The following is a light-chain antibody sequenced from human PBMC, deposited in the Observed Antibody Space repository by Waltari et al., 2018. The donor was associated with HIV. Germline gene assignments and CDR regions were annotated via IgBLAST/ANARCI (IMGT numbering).Light chain of an antibody. CDR2: TAS. J-gene: IGKJ3*01. CDR3: QQTRFSPFT. V-gene: IGKV1-12*02. Sequence: DIRMTQSPSSVPASVGDRVTINCRASLGVSSWLARYQQKPGQVPRLLVHTASTLQSGVPSRFSGSGSGTDFTLTINGLQPEDYATYYCQQTRFSPFTFGPGTTVETK. CDR1: LGVSSW.